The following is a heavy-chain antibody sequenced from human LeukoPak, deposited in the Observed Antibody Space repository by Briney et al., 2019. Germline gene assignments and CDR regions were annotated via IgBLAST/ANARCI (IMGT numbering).Heavy chain of an antibody. D-gene: IGHD2-21*02. CDR1: GGSISSGGYF. Sequence: SQTLSLTCTVSGGSISSGGYFWSWIRQHPGKGLEWIAHIYHAGSTHDNPSLRGRVAISLDTSANQFSLRLSSVTAADTAVYFCARATHCYPSTGGPYMDVWGQGTTVTVSS. CDR3: ARATHCYPSTGGPYMDV. V-gene: IGHV4-31*03. CDR2: IYHAGST. J-gene: IGHJ6*03.